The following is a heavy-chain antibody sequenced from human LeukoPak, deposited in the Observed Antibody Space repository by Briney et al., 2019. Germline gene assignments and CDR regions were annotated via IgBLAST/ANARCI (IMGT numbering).Heavy chain of an antibody. CDR3: ARSGNLGRAPGRHNWFDP. Sequence: PGGSLRLSCAVSGFPFSIYEMNWVRQPPGKGLEWIASISYSGSSHYNPSLGSRVTISVETSKNQFSLMLNSVTAADTAVYYCARSGNLGRAPGRHNWFDPWGQGTLVTVSS. CDR1: GFPFSIYE. V-gene: IGHV4-39*01. CDR2: ISYSGSS. D-gene: IGHD3-16*01. J-gene: IGHJ5*02.